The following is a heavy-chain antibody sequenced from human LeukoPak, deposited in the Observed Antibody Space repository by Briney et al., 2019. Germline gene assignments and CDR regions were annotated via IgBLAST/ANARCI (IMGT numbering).Heavy chain of an antibody. CDR2: INSDGSST. V-gene: IGHV3-74*01. J-gene: IGHJ3*02. CDR3: ASPTRYCSSTSCLDI. Sequence: GGSLRLSCAASGFTFSSYWMHWVRQAPGKGLVWVSRINSDGSSTSYADSVKGRFTISRDNAKNTLCLQMNSLRAEDTAVYYCASPTRYCSSTSCLDIWGQGTMVTVSS. D-gene: IGHD2-2*01. CDR1: GFTFSSYW.